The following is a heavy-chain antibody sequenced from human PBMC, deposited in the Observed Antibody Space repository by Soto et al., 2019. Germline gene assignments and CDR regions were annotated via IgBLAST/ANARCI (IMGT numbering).Heavy chain of an antibody. J-gene: IGHJ6*01. Sequence: GASVKISCKASGYTFTSYGISWVRQAPGQGLEWMGWISAYNGNTNYAQKLQGRVTMTTDTSTSTAYMELRSLRSDDTAVYYCARDGYCSGGSCYSGPWRYYYGMDVWGQGTTVTVSS. CDR1: GYTFTSYG. D-gene: IGHD2-15*01. V-gene: IGHV1-18*01. CDR3: ARDGYCSGGSCYSGPWRYYYGMDV. CDR2: ISAYNGNT.